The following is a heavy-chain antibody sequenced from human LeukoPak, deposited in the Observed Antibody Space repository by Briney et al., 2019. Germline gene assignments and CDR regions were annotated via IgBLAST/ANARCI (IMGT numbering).Heavy chain of an antibody. Sequence: GGSLRLSCAASGFIVSSNYRSWVRQAPGKGLEWVSVIYTGGNSYYADSGKGRFTISRDKSKNTLYLQMNSLRAEDTAMYYCARDFGDYRGYFDYWGQGTLVTVSS. CDR2: IYTGGNS. D-gene: IGHD3-3*01. J-gene: IGHJ4*02. CDR1: GFIVSSNY. CDR3: ARDFGDYRGYFDY. V-gene: IGHV3-53*01.